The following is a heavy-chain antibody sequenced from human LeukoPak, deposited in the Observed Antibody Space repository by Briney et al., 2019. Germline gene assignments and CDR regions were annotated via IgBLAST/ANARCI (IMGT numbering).Heavy chain of an antibody. J-gene: IGHJ4*02. D-gene: IGHD3-22*01. Sequence: ASVKVSCKASGGTFSSYAISWVRQAPGQGLEWMGRIIPIFGTANYAQKFQGRVTITTDESTSTAYMELSSLRSEDTAVYYCARVYSRRSSGYYYADYWGQGALVTVSS. CDR2: IIPIFGTA. CDR3: ARVYSRRSSGYYYADY. CDR1: GGTFSSYA. V-gene: IGHV1-69*05.